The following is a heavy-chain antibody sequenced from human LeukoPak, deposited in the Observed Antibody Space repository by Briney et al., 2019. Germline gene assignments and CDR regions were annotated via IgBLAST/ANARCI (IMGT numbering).Heavy chain of an antibody. Sequence: PGGSLRLSCAASGFTFSSYSMNWVRQAPGKGLEWVSSISSSSSYIYYADSVKGRFTISRDNAKNSLYLQMNSLRAEDTAVYYCARDGSAYYGSESPFDYWGQGTLVTVSS. CDR1: GFTFSSYS. J-gene: IGHJ4*02. CDR2: ISSSSSYI. CDR3: ARDGSAYYGSESPFDY. V-gene: IGHV3-21*01. D-gene: IGHD3-10*01.